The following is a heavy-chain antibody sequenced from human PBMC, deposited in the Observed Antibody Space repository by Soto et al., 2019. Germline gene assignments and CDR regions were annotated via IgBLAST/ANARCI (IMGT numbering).Heavy chain of an antibody. CDR1: GGSISSGGYY. CDR3: AREGDCGGDCGYYGMDV. Sequence: SETLSLTCTVSGGSISSGGYYWSWIRQHPGKGLEWIGYIYYSGSTYYNPSLKSRVTISVDTSKNQFSLKLSSVTAADTAVYYCAREGDCGGDCGYYGMDVWGKGTTVTVSS. J-gene: IGHJ6*04. D-gene: IGHD2-21*02. CDR2: IYYSGST. V-gene: IGHV4-31*03.